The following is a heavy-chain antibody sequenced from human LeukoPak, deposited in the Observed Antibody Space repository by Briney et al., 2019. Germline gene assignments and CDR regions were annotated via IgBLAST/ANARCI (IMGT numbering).Heavy chain of an antibody. D-gene: IGHD2-21*01. CDR2: IIPIFGTA. J-gene: IGHJ6*03. V-gene: IGHV1-69*05. CDR3: ARGDYYYYYMDV. Sequence: ASVKVSCKASGGTFSNYAISWVRQAPGQGLEWMGGIIPIFGTANYAQKFQGRVTITTDESTSTAYMELSSLRSEDTAVYYCARGDYYYYYMDVWGKGTTVTVSS. CDR1: GGTFSNYA.